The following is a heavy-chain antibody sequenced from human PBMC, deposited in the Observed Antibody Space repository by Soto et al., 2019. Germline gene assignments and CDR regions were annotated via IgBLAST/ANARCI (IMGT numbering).Heavy chain of an antibody. CDR1: GFSLSTSGVG. D-gene: IGHD2-2*01. J-gene: IGHJ4*02. Sequence: QITLKESGPTLVKPTQTLTLTCTFSGFSLSTSGVGVGWIRQPPGKALEWLALIYWDDDKWYSPSLKSRLTTPRDPPKNPVALTITNLDPVDTATYYCAHRPVPYQYYFAYWGQGTLVTVSS. V-gene: IGHV2-5*02. CDR2: IYWDDDK. CDR3: AHRPVPYQYYFAY.